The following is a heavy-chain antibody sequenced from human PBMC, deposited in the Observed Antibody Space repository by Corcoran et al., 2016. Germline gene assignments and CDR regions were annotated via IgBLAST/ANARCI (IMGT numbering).Heavy chain of an antibody. CDR2: SYSSGST. J-gene: IGHJ4*02. V-gene: IGHV4-4*07. CDR3: ARDYYGDY. CDR1: GGSLSGHY. Sequence: QPQLEESGPVLVRPSETLSLTCTVPGGSLSGHYWSWHRQPAGEGLQWIGRSYSSGSTHYNATLKSRVTMSVYPPKNQFPLKLTSVTAADTAVYYCARDYYGDYWGQGTLVTVSS.